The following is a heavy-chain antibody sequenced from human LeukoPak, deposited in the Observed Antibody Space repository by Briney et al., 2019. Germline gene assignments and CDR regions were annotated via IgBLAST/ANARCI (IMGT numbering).Heavy chain of an antibody. J-gene: IGHJ3*02. CDR1: GGSISSYY. V-gene: IGHV4-4*09. CDR2: IYTSGST. Sequence: KPSETLSLTCTVSGGSISSYYWSWIRQPPGKGLEWIGYIYTSGSTNYNPSLKSRVTISVDTSKNQFSLKLSSVTAADTAVYYCARHYKYTILEWLSQAIEGTDNHQGAFDIWGQGTMVTVSS. D-gene: IGHD3-3*01. CDR3: ARHYKYTILEWLSQAIEGTDNHQGAFDI.